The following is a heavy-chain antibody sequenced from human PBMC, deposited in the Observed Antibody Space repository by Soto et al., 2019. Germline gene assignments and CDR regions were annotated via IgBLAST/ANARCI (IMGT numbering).Heavy chain of an antibody. J-gene: IGHJ6*02. V-gene: IGHV4-34*01. CDR2: INHSGDT. CDR3: AGQVGVVVPAAMRDYYYYYGMDV. D-gene: IGHD2-2*01. CDR1: GGSFSGYY. Sequence: SETLSLTCAVYGGSFSGYYRSWIRQPPGKGLEWIGEINHSGDTNYNPSLKSRVTISVDTSKNQFSLKLSSVTAADTAVYYCAGQVGVVVPAAMRDYYYYYGMDVWGQGTTVTVS.